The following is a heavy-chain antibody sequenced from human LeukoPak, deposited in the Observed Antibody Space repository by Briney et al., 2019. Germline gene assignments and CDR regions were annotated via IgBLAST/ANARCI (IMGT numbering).Heavy chain of an antibody. D-gene: IGHD4-23*01. J-gene: IGHJ4*02. Sequence: PSETLSLTCTVSGYSISSGYYWGWIRQPPGKGLEWIGSIYHSGSTYYNPSLKSRVTISVDTSKNQFSLKLSSVTAADTAVYHCARVPYGGNSGNYWGQGTLVTVSS. CDR2: IYHSGST. V-gene: IGHV4-38-2*02. CDR1: GYSISSGYY. CDR3: ARVPYGGNSGNY.